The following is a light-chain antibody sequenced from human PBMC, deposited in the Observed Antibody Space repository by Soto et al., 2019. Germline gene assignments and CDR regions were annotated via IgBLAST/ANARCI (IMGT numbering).Light chain of an antibody. CDR2: GAS. CDR3: QQYNNWPPFT. V-gene: IGKV3D-15*01. J-gene: IGKJ5*01. CDR1: QSVSDN. Sequence: EIVMTQSPATLSVSPGERATLSCRASQSVSDNLAWYQQKPGQAPRLLIYGASTRATGIPARFSGSGSGTEFTLTIGSLQSEDFAVYYCQQYNNWPPFTFGQGTRLEIK.